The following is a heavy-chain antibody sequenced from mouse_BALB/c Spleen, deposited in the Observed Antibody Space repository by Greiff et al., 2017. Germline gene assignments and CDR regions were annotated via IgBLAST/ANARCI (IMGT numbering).Heavy chain of an antibody. CDR1: GFSLTSYD. D-gene: IGHD1-1*01. CDR2: IWTGGGT. Sequence: VKLMESGPGLVAPSQSLSITCTVSGFSLTSYDISWIRQPPGKGLEWLGVIWTGGGTNYNSAFMSRLSISKDNSKSQVFLKMNSLQTDDTAIYYCVRDYGSSQFAYWGQGTLVTVSA. CDR3: VRDYGSSQFAY. V-gene: IGHV2-9-2*01. J-gene: IGHJ3*01.